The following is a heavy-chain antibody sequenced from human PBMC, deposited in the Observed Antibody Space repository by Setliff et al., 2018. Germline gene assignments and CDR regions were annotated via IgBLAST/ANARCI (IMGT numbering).Heavy chain of an antibody. CDR3: ALIAVRGY. J-gene: IGHJ4*02. CDR2: ISSSSSYI. Sequence: ETLSLTCTVSGGSISSSSCYWNWIRQTPWKGLEWVSSISSSSSYIYYTDSVKGRFTISRDNAKSSLYLQMSSLRAEDTAVYYCALIAVRGYWGQGTLVTVSS. V-gene: IGHV3-21*04. D-gene: IGHD6-19*01. CDR1: GGSISSSSCY.